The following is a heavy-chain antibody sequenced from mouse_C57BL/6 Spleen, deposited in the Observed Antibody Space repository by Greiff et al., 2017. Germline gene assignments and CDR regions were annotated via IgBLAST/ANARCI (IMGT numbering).Heavy chain of an antibody. Sequence: EVQLQQSGPELVKPGASVKISCKASGYTFTDYYMNWVKQSHGKSLEWIGDINPNNGGTSYNQKFKGKATLTVDKSSSTAYMELRSLTSEDSAVYYCARGPPYYYGSSYGMDYWGQGTSVTVSS. CDR3: ARGPPYYYGSSYGMDY. CDR2: INPNNGGT. V-gene: IGHV1-26*01. J-gene: IGHJ4*01. CDR1: GYTFTDYY. D-gene: IGHD1-1*01.